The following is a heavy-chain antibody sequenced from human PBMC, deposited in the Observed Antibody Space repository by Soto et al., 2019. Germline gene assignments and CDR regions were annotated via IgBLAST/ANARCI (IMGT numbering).Heavy chain of an antibody. CDR2: IYYSGST. CDR1: GGSISSYY. CDR3: ARQPYYDFWSGYYYFDY. D-gene: IGHD3-3*01. V-gene: IGHV4-59*08. J-gene: IGHJ4*02. Sequence: SETLSLTCTVSGGSISSYYWSWIRQPPGKGLEWIGYIYYSGSTNYNPSLKSRVTISVDTSKNQFSLKLSSVTAADTAVYYCARQPYYDFWSGYYYFDYWGQGTLVTVSS.